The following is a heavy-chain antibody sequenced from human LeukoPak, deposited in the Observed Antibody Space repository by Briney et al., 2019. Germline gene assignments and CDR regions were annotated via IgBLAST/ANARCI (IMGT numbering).Heavy chain of an antibody. J-gene: IGHJ3*02. V-gene: IGHV1-69*13. Sequence: SVTVSCKASGGTFSSYAISWVRQAPGQGLEWMGGIIPIFGTANYAQKFQGRVTITADESTSTAYMELSSLRSEDTAVYYCARGLVGATDAFDIWGQGTMVTVSS. D-gene: IGHD1-26*01. CDR1: GGTFSSYA. CDR3: ARGLVGATDAFDI. CDR2: IIPIFGTA.